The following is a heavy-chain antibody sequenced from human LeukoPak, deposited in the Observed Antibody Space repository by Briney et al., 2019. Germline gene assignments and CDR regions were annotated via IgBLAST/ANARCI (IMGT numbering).Heavy chain of an antibody. CDR3: VMTAGPPTDH. Sequence: GGSLRLACTGSGFTFNDYYMSWVRQAPGKGLEWLSFISAGGYPIYYADSVRGRFTISRDTAKNSLYLQMNSLRVEDTAVYYCVMTAGPPTDHWGQGALVTVSS. CDR1: GFTFNDYY. V-gene: IGHV3-11*04. CDR2: ISAGGYPI. J-gene: IGHJ4*01.